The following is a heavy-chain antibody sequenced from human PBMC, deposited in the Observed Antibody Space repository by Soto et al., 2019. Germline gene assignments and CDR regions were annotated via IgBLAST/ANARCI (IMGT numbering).Heavy chain of an antibody. CDR3: TRGWDGYGCGDAVDI. J-gene: IGHJ3*02. CDR1: GFTFSNYA. Sequence: QVQLVESGGGVVQPGRSLRLSCAASGFTFSNYAMHWVRQAPGKGLEWVANIVNDGSKKYYADSVKGRFTISRDNSENTVYLQMNSLRLEDTAVYYCTRGWDGYGCGDAVDIWGKGTMVIVSS. D-gene: IGHD5-18*01. V-gene: IGHV3-30-3*01. CDR2: IVNDGSKK.